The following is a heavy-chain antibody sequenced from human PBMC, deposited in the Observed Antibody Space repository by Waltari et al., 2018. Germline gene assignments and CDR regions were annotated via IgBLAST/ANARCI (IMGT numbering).Heavy chain of an antibody. J-gene: IGHJ6*02. CDR3: ARVSATDYYYYGMDV. CDR1: GGSISSSSYY. CDR2: IYYSGST. V-gene: IGHV4-39*01. Sequence: QLQLQESGPGLVKPSETLSLTCTVSGGSISSSSYYWGWIRQPPGKGLEWIGSIYYSGSTYYNPSLKSRVTISVDTSKNQFSLKLSSVTAADTAVYYCARVSATDYYYYGMDVWGQGTTVTVSS. D-gene: IGHD2-21*01.